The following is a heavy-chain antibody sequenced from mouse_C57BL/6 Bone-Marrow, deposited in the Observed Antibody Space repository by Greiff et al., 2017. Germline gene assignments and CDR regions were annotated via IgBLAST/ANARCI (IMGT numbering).Heavy chain of an antibody. CDR3: ARSAVEGYFDV. V-gene: IGHV1-72*01. CDR2: IDPNSGGT. J-gene: IGHJ1*03. D-gene: IGHD6-1*01. CDR1: DYTFTSYW. Sequence: QVQLQQPGAELVKPGASVKLSCKASDYTFTSYWMHWVKQRPGRGLEWIGRIDPNSGGTKYNEKFKSKATLTVDKPSSTAYMQLSSLTSEDSAVYYCARSAVEGYFDVWGTGTTVTVSS.